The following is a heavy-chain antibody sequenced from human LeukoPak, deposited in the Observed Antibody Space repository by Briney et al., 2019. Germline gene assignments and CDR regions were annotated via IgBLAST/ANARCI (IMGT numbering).Heavy chain of an antibody. J-gene: IGHJ4*02. Sequence: ASVKVSCKASGYRFSNYGITWVRQAPGQGLECMGWISAYNGDTNYAQNFQGRLTMTTDTSTNTAYMELRSLRSDDTAVYYCAREGSGTSSPMAYWGQGTLVTVSS. CDR1: GYRFSNYG. V-gene: IGHV1-18*01. CDR2: ISAYNGDT. CDR3: AREGSGTSSPMAY. D-gene: IGHD1-14*01.